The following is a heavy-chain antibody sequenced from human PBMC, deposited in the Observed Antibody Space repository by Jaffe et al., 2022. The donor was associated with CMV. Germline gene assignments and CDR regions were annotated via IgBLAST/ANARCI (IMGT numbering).Heavy chain of an antibody. D-gene: IGHD3-10*01. Sequence: QLQLQESGPGLVKPSETLSLTCTVSGGSISSTGYYWVWIRQPPGKGLEWIAGIYYTGSSFYNPSLKSRVTISVDTSKNHFSLKLNSVTAADTAMYYCARTKLGVPFDPWGQGTLVNVSS. J-gene: IGHJ5*02. V-gene: IGHV4-39*02. CDR2: IYYTGSS. CDR3: ARTKLGVPFDP. CDR1: GGSISSTGYY.